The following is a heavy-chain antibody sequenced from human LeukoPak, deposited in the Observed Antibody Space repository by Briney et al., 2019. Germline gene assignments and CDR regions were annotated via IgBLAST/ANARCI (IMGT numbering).Heavy chain of an antibody. CDR1: GFTFSGYE. CDR3: ARDSDSSGYFDS. V-gene: IGHV3-48*03. J-gene: IGHJ4*02. D-gene: IGHD3-22*01. Sequence: SGGSLRLSCVASGFTFSGYEMNWVRQAPGKGLEWVSYISSSGRTIYYADSVKGRFTTSRDNAKNSLYLQMNILRAEDTAVYYCARDSDSSGYFDSWGQGTLVTVSS. CDR2: ISSSGRTI.